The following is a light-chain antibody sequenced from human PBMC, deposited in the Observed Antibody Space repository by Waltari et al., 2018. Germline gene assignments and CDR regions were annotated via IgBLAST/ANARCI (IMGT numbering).Light chain of an antibody. CDR1: QSVRSN. CDR2: DAS. Sequence: EIVMTQSPATLSVSPGERATHSCRASQSVRSNLAWYQQKPAQAPRLLISDASTRATGIPARFSGSGSGTEFTLTISSMQSEDFAVYYCQQYNNWPPMYTFGQGTKLEIK. V-gene: IGKV3-15*01. CDR3: QQYNNWPPMYT. J-gene: IGKJ2*01.